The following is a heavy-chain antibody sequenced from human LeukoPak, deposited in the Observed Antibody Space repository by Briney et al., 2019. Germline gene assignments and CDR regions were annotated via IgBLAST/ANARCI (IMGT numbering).Heavy chain of an antibody. J-gene: IGHJ5*02. CDR3: ARGRYAYKYYDFWSGYYDYNWFDP. Sequence: ASVKVSCKASGYTFTSYGISWVRQAPGQGLEWMGWISAYNGNTNYAQKLQGRVTMTTDTSTSTAYMELRSLRSDDTAVYYCARGRYAYKYYDFWSGYYDYNWFDPWGQGTLVTVS. CDR1: GYTFTSYG. CDR2: ISAYNGNT. D-gene: IGHD3-3*01. V-gene: IGHV1-18*01.